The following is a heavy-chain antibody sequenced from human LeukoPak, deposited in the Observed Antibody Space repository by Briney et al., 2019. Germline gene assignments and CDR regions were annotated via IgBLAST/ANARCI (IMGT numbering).Heavy chain of an antibody. V-gene: IGHV3-64D*06. Sequence: PGGSLRLSCSASGFTFSSSSMHWVRQAPGKGLEYVSAISNNGGTTYYADSVKGRFIISRDNCKITLYIQMSRVTAEDTADYYCVKGWIAAAHTIFWYFDLRGRGTLVTVSS. D-gene: IGHD6-13*01. J-gene: IGHJ2*01. CDR2: ISNNGGTT. CDR1: GFTFSSSS. CDR3: VKGWIAAAHTIFWYFDL.